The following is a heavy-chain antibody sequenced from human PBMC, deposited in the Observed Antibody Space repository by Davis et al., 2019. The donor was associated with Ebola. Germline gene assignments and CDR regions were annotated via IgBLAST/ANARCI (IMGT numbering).Heavy chain of an antibody. CDR2: LWYDGSSK. Sequence: GESLKISCAASGFIFSSYDMHWVRQAPGKGLKWVAVLWYDGSSKYYADSVKGRFTISRDNSENTLYLQMNSLRAEDTAVYYCVRDFRSGFDIWGQGTMVTVSS. J-gene: IGHJ3*02. CDR1: GFIFSSYD. CDR3: VRDFRSGFDI. D-gene: IGHD3-3*01. V-gene: IGHV3-33*01.